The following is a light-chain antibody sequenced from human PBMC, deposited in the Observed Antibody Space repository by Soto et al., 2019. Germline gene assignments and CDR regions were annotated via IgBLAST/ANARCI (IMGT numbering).Light chain of an antibody. CDR1: QSVSSDY. V-gene: IGKV3D-20*01. CDR3: QHYDNTPPSVT. Sequence: EIVLTQSPDTLSLSPGERATLSCRASQSVSSDYLVWYQQKPGLPPRLLIYDASRRATGIPDRFSGSGSGTDFILTISRLEPEDFAVYYCQHYDNTPPSVTFGPGTKVDIK. J-gene: IGKJ3*01. CDR2: DAS.